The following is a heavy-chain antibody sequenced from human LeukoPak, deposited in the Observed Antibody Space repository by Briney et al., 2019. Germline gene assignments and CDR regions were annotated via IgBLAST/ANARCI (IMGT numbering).Heavy chain of an antibody. CDR3: AKQIVEWLFEGGAFDI. J-gene: IGHJ3*02. Sequence: PGGSLRLSCAASGFTFSSSAMNWVRQAPGKGLEWVSSINNVGSHIYYADSVKGRFTISRDNAKNSLYLQMNSLRAEDTAVYYCAKQIVEWLFEGGAFDIWGQGTMVTVSS. V-gene: IGHV3-21*01. CDR2: INNVGSHI. D-gene: IGHD3-3*01. CDR1: GFTFSSSA.